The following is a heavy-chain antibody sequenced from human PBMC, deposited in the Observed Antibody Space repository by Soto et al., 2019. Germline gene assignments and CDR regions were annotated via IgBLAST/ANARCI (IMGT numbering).Heavy chain of an antibody. Sequence: PAGCMRISSVACGFTFNNAWMNWVRQAPGKGLEWVGRIKSKTDGGTTDYAALVKGRFTISRDDSKTTLYLQMNGLKTEDTAVYYCTTAENYYDSSSFDYWGQGTLVTVSS. D-gene: IGHD3-22*01. CDR1: GFTFNNAW. CDR3: TTAENYYDSSSFDY. CDR2: IKSKTDGGTT. J-gene: IGHJ4*02. V-gene: IGHV3-15*01.